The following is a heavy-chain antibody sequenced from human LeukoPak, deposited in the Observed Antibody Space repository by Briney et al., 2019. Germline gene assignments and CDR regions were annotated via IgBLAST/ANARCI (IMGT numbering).Heavy chain of an antibody. Sequence: ASVKVSCKASGYRFTTYGISWLRQAPGQGLVWMGWVSANSGETSYARSFRVRVTLTTDTSTSTAYIELRSLTSDDTAVYYCARDWESDARTITDRWGQGTLVTVSS. V-gene: IGHV1-18*01. D-gene: IGHD5-12*01. CDR1: GYRFTTYG. CDR3: ARDWESDARTITDR. CDR2: VSANSGET. J-gene: IGHJ5*02.